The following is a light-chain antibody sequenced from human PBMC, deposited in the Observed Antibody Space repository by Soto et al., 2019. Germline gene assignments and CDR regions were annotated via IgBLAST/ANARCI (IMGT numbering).Light chain of an antibody. Sequence: DRVTTTLRASQSISGYLNWYQQKPGKAPKVLIYGASTLHNGVPSRFSGRGSGTDFTLTISSLQPEDVATYYCQQSHSTLLTFGGGTKVDIK. CDR1: QSISGY. CDR3: QQSHSTLLT. J-gene: IGKJ4*01. V-gene: IGKV1-39*01. CDR2: GAS.